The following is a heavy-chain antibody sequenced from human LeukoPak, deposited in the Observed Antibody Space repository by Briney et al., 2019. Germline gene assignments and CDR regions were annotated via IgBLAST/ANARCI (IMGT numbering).Heavy chain of an antibody. CDR3: ARGSVANFDY. J-gene: IGHJ4*02. Sequence: PSETLSLTCAVYGGSFSGYYWSWIRQPPGKGLEWIGEINHSGSTNYNPSLKSRVTISVDTSKNQFSLKLSSVTAADTAVYYCARGSVANFDYWGQGTLVTVSP. D-gene: IGHD5-12*01. V-gene: IGHV4-34*01. CDR1: GGSFSGYY. CDR2: INHSGST.